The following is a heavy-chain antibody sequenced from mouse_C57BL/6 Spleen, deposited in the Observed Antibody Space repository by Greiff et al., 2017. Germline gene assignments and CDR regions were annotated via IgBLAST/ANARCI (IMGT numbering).Heavy chain of an antibody. CDR2: INPSTGGT. D-gene: IGHD3-2*02. CDR1: GYSFTGYY. J-gene: IGHJ2*01. V-gene: IGHV1-42*01. CDR3: AREAAQPYFDY. Sequence: EVQLQQSGPELVKPGASVKISCKASGYSFTGYYMNWVKQSPEKSLEWIGEINPSTGGTTYNQKFKAKATLTVDKSSSTAYMQRKSLTSEDSAVYYCAREAAQPYFDYWGQGTTLTVSS.